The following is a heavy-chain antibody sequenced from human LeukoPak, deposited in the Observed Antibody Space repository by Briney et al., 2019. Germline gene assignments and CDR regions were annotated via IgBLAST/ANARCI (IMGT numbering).Heavy chain of an antibody. CDR3: ARARVGVAGFFDC. V-gene: IGHV3-33*01. CDR2: IWYDGSNK. Sequence: GGSLRLSCAASGFTFSSYGMHWVRQAPGKGLGWVAVIWYDGSNKYYADSVKGRFTISRDDSKNTLYLQMNSLRAEDTAVYYCARARVGVAGFFDCWGQGTLVTVSS. D-gene: IGHD6-13*01. CDR1: GFTFSSYG. J-gene: IGHJ4*02.